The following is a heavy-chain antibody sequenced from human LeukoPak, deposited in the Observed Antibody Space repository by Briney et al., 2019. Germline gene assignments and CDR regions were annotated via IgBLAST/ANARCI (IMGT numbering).Heavy chain of an antibody. J-gene: IGHJ4*02. CDR3: ARLGVDTKPTDY. CDR1: GYTFTGYY. CDR2: INPNSGGT. D-gene: IGHD5-18*01. Sequence: ASVKVSCKASGYTFTGYYMHWVRQAPGQGLEWMGWINPNSGGTNYAQKFQGRVTMTRDTSISTAYMELSRLRSDDTAVYSCARLGVDTKPTDYWGQGTLVTVSS. V-gene: IGHV1-2*02.